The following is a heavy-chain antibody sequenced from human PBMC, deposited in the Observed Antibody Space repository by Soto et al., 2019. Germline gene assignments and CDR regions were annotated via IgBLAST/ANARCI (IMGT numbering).Heavy chain of an antibody. D-gene: IGHD2-15*01. V-gene: IGHV4-34*01. CDR2: INHSGST. CDR3: ARRGYCSGGSCRRNGSCDY. CDR1: GGSFSGYY. J-gene: IGHJ4*02. Sequence: QVQLQQWGAGLLKPSETLSLTCAVYGGSFSGYYWSWIRQPPGKGLEWIGEINHSGSTNYNPSLKSRVTISGDTSKNQFSLKLSSVTAADTAVYYCARRGYCSGGSCRRNGSCDYWGQGTLVTVSS.